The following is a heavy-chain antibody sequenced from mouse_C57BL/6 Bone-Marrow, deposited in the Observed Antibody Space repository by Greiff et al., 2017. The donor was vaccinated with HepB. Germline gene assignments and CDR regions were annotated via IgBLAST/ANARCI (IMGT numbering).Heavy chain of an antibody. CDR1: GYAFTNYL. J-gene: IGHJ2*01. V-gene: IGHV1-54*01. CDR3: ARRVDY. CDR2: INPGSGST. Sequence: QVQLQQSGAELVRPGTSVKVSCKASGYAFTNYLIEWVKQRPGQGLEWIGVINPGSGSTNYNEKFKGKATLTADKSSSTAYMQLSSLTSEDSAVYFCARRVDYWGQGTTLTVSS.